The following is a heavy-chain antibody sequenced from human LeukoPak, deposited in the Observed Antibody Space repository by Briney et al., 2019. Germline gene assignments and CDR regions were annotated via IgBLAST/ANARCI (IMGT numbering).Heavy chain of an antibody. CDR2: IYSSGST. J-gene: IGHJ2*01. CDR1: GGSISSYY. D-gene: IGHD2-2*01. V-gene: IGHV4-4*07. Sequence: KSSETLSLTCTVSGGSISSYYWSWIRQPAGKGLEWIGRIYSSGSTNYNPSLKSRVTMSVDTSENQFSLKLSSVTAADTAVYYCARGQYHLLYWYFDLWGRGTLVTVSS. CDR3: ARGQYHLLYWYFDL.